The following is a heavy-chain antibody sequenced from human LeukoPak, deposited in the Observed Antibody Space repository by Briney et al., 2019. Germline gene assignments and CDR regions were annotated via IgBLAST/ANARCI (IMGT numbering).Heavy chain of an antibody. J-gene: IGHJ4*02. Sequence: SGGSLRLSCAASRFTLSTYGIHWVRQAPGKGLEWVAFIRYDGSNKYYADSVKGRFTISRDNSKNTLYLKMNSLRAEDTAVYYCAKDYCSSTSCYRVYWGQGTLVTVS. V-gene: IGHV3-30*02. D-gene: IGHD2-2*02. CDR2: IRYDGSNK. CDR3: AKDYCSSTSCYRVY. CDR1: RFTLSTYG.